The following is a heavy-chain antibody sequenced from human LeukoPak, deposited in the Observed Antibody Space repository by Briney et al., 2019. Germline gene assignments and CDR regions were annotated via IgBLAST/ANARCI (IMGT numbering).Heavy chain of an antibody. Sequence: GASVKVSCRASGYTFTSYGISWVRQAPGQGLEWMGWISAYNGNTNYAQKLQGRVTMTTDTSTSTAYMELSSLTSEDTAVYYCARAGGRTYYFDYWGQGTLVTVSS. CDR3: ARAGGRTYYFDY. CDR1: GYTFTSYG. V-gene: IGHV1-18*01. CDR2: ISAYNGNT. J-gene: IGHJ4*02. D-gene: IGHD3/OR15-3a*01.